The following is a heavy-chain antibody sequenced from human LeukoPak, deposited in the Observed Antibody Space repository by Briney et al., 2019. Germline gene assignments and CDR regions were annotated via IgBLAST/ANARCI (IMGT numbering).Heavy chain of an antibody. J-gene: IGHJ4*02. D-gene: IGHD6-13*01. CDR1: GFTLKNYF. CDR2: IKQDGCQK. V-gene: IGHV3-7*01. CDR3: AKVYHSIGYSSSWSPYDY. Sequence: PGGSLRLSCTVSGFTLKNYFWRWVGQAPGKGGEWGANIKQDGCQKYYVHSVKGPFTISRDNARTPLYLQMNSLRAQDTALYYCAKVYHSIGYSSSWSPYDYWGQGTLVPVSS.